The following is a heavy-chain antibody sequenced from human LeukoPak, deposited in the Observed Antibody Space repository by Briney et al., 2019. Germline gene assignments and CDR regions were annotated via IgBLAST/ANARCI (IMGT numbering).Heavy chain of an antibody. CDR2: ISYDGSNK. Sequence: LSLTCTVSGGSISSYYWSWVRQAPGKGLEWVAVISYDGSNKYYADSVKGRFTISRDNSKNTLYLQMNSLRAEDTAVYYCARDSLDDYGDYAIDYWGQGTLVTVSS. J-gene: IGHJ4*02. CDR3: ARDSLDDYGDYAIDY. CDR1: GGSISSYY. V-gene: IGHV3-30*03. D-gene: IGHD4-17*01.